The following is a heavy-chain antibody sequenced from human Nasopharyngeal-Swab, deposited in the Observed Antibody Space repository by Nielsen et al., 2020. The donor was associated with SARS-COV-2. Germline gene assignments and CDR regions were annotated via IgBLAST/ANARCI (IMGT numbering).Heavy chain of an antibody. CDR2: VRSKGNNYAT. V-gene: IGHV3-73*01. D-gene: IGHD2-15*01. CDR3: TRCGGGCYSGRDY. CDR1: GFTFSDSA. Sequence: GESLKISCAASGFTFSDSAIYWVRQASGKGLEWVGRVRSKGNNYATAYSASVKGRFIIFRDDPTNTEYLQMNSLKTEDTAMYYCTRCGGGCYSGRDYWGQGTLVTVSS. J-gene: IGHJ4*02.